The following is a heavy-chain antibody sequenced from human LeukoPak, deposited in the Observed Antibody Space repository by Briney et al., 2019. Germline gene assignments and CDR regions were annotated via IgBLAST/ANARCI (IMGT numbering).Heavy chain of an antibody. CDR1: GASISSSS. CDR3: ARRSQENRVTTAKNWFDP. CDR2: VYYTGST. D-gene: IGHD4-17*01. Sequence: SETLSLTCTVSGASISSSSWGWIRHPPGKGLEWIGYVYYTGSTNYNPGLKSRVTISVDTSENQVSLKLSSVTAADTAVYYCARRSQENRVTTAKNWFDPWGQGTQVTVSS. J-gene: IGHJ5*02. V-gene: IGHV4-59*08.